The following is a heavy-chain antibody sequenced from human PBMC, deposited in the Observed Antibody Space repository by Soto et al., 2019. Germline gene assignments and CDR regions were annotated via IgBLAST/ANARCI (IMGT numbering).Heavy chain of an antibody. CDR2: IYWNDDK. V-gene: IGHV2-5*01. D-gene: IGHD2-15*01. CDR1: GISLTTSGVG. CDR3: ARGLATLPVFAFDV. J-gene: IGHJ3*01. Sequence: QITVKGSGPTLVKPTQTLTLTCTLSGISLTTSGVGLGWVRQTPGKALEWLALIYWNDDKHYSPSLRSRLTISTHPSTTQSLLTMTNMDPVDTATYYCARGLATLPVFAFDVWGQGTVVTVSS.